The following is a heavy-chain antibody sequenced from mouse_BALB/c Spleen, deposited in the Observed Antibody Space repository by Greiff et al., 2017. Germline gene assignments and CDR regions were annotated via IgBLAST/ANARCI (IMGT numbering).Heavy chain of an antibody. V-gene: IGHV3-8*02. Sequence: EVKLVESGPSLVKPSQTLSLTCSVTGDSITSGYWNWIRKFPGNKLEYMGYISYSGSTYYNPSLKSRISITRDTSKNQYYLQLNSVTTEDTATYYCARNHYGNSAMDYWGQGTSVTVSS. J-gene: IGHJ4*01. CDR1: GDSITSGY. D-gene: IGHD2-1*01. CDR2: ISYSGST. CDR3: ARNHYGNSAMDY.